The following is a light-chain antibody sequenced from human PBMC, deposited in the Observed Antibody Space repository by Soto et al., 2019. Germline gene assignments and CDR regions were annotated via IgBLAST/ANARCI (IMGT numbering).Light chain of an antibody. V-gene: IGKV1-12*01. J-gene: IGKJ4*01. CDR3: QQANSVPLT. CDR1: QGISSW. CDR2: AAS. Sequence: DIQMTQSPSSVSAAIGDRVTLTCRASQGISSWLVWYQQKPGTAPKLLIYAASTLQSGVPSRFSGSGSGTDFTLTISSLQLEDFATYYCQQANSVPLTFGGGTKVEIK.